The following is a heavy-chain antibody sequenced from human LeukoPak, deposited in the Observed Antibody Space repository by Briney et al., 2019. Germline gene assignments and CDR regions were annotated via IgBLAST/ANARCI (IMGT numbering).Heavy chain of an antibody. V-gene: IGHV3-7*03. CDR1: GFTFSSYW. CDR3: ARDSAWEWLPDYYFDY. Sequence: GGSLRLSCAASGFTFSSYWMSWVRQAPGKGLEWVANIKQDGSEKYYVDSVKGRFTISRDNAKNSLYLQMNSLRAEDTAVYYCARDSAWEWLPDYYFDYWGQGTLVTVSS. J-gene: IGHJ4*02. CDR2: IKQDGSEK. D-gene: IGHD5-24*01.